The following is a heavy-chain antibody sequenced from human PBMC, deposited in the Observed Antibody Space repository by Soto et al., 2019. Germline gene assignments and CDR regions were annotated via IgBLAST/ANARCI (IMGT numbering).Heavy chain of an antibody. J-gene: IGHJ4*02. CDR3: ERLGDYVDY. CDR1: GGTFSSYT. V-gene: IGHV1-69*02. Sequence: QVQLVQSGAEVKKPGSSVKVSCKASGGTFSSYTISWVRQAPGQGLEWMGRIIPILGIANYAQKFQGRVTITADKSTSTAYVELSSLRSEDTAVYYCERLGDYVDYWGQGTLVTVSS. D-gene: IGHD3-16*01. CDR2: IIPILGIA.